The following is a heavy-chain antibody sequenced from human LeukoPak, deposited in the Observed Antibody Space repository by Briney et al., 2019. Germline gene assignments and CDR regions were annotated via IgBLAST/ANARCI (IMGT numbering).Heavy chain of an antibody. CDR1: GFTFSSYS. CDR3: AGSITMIGGADY. V-gene: IGHV3-21*01. J-gene: IGHJ4*02. CDR2: ISSSSSYI. Sequence: LGGSLRLSCAASGFTFSSYSMNWVRQAPGKGLEWVSSISSSSSYIYYADSVKGRFTISRDNAKNSLYLQMNSLRAEDTAVYYCAGSITMIGGADYWGQGTLVTVSS. D-gene: IGHD3-22*01.